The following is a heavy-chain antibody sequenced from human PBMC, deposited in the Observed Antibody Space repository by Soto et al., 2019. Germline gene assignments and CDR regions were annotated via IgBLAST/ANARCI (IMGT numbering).Heavy chain of an antibody. CDR2: ISYDGSNK. J-gene: IGHJ4*02. CDR1: GFTFSSYG. CDR3: AKSRTTVVTADFDY. Sequence: GGSLRLSCAASGFTFSSYGMHWVRQAPGKGLEWVAVISYDGSNKYYADSVKGRFTISRDNSKNTLYLQMNSLRAEDTAVYYCAKSRTTVVTADFDYWGQGTLVTVSS. D-gene: IGHD4-17*01. V-gene: IGHV3-30*18.